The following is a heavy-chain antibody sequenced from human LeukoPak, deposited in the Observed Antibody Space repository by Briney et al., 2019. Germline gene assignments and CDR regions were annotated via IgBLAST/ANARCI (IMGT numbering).Heavy chain of an antibody. D-gene: IGHD3-9*01. J-gene: IGHJ4*02. CDR3: ARIMGDYNILTGLYLNYNFDY. CDR2: INHSGST. V-gene: IGHV4-34*01. Sequence: SKTLSLTCAVYGGSFSGYYWSWIRQPPGKGLEWIGEINHSGSTNYNPSLKSRVTMSVDTSKNQVSLKLRSGTAADTAVYYCARIMGDYNILTGLYLNYNFDYWGQGTLVTVSS. CDR1: GGSFSGYY.